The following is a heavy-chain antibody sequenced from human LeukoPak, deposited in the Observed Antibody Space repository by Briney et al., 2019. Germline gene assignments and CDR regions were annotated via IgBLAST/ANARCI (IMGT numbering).Heavy chain of an antibody. CDR1: GYTFTSYG. J-gene: IGHJ3*02. CDR2: ISAYNGNT. D-gene: IGHD3-22*01. CDR3: ARDLGVAPDYYDSSGYSSLDI. Sequence: GASVKVSCKASGYTFTSYGISWVRQAPGQGLEWMGWISAYNGNTNYAQKLQGRVTMTTDTSTSTAYMELRSLRSDDTAVYYCARDLGVAPDYYDSSGYSSLDIWGQGTMVAVSS. V-gene: IGHV1-18*01.